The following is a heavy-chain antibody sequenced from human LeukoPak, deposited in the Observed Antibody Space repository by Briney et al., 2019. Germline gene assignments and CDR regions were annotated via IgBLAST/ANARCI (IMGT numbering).Heavy chain of an antibody. V-gene: IGHV3-21*01. J-gene: IGHJ4*02. CDR1: GFTFSSYS. D-gene: IGHD3-10*01. CDR2: ISSSSSYI. CDR3: ARGITSLVYFDY. Sequence: GGSLRLSCAASGFTFSSYSMNWVRQAPGKGLEWVSSISSSSSYIYYADSVKGRFTISRDNAKNSLYLQMNSLRAEDTAVYYCARGITSLVYFDYWGQGTLVTVSS.